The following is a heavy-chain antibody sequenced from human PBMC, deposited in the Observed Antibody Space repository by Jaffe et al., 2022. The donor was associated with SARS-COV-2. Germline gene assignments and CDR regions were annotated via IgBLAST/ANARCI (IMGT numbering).Heavy chain of an antibody. CDR2: INPNSGGT. CDR3: ARMGAQVAAAGSLDP. Sequence: QVQLVQSGAEVKKPGASVKVSCKASGYTFTGYYMHWVRQAPGQGLEWMGRINPNSGGTNYAQKFQGRVTMTRDTSISTAYMELSRLRSDDTAVYYCARMGAQVAAAGSLDPWGQGTLVTVSS. D-gene: IGHD6-13*01. CDR1: GYTFTGYY. J-gene: IGHJ5*02. V-gene: IGHV1-2*06.